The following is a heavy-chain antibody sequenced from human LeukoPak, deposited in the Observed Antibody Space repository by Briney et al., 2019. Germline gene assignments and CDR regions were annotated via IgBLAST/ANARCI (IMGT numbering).Heavy chain of an antibody. CDR3: ARRSAAAGIDALDI. CDR2: VGTGGDT. CDR1: GFSFRSYD. D-gene: IGHD6-13*01. Sequence: GGTLRLSCSASGFSFRSYDMHWVRQPTGKGLEWVSAVGTGGDTYYAGSVKGRFTVVRENAKNTLYLQMNSLRAGDTAMYYCARRSAAAGIDALDIWGQGTMVTVSS. V-gene: IGHV3-13*01. J-gene: IGHJ3*02.